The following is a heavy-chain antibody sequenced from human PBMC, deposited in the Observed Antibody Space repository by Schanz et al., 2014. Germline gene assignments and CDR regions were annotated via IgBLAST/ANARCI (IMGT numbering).Heavy chain of an antibody. V-gene: IGHV3-9*01. D-gene: IGHD3-10*01. CDR2: ISWNSGSI. J-gene: IGHJ4*02. CDR1: GFSFRKSA. CDR3: EKDGSMVQGGSWERYFDS. Sequence: EVQLVESGGGLVRPGGSLRLSCAASGFSFRKSAMSWVRQAPGKGLEWVSRISWNSGSIDYADSVKGRFTISRDNAKNSLYLQMNSLRAEDTALYYCEKDGSMVQGGSWERYFDSWGQGTLVNVSS.